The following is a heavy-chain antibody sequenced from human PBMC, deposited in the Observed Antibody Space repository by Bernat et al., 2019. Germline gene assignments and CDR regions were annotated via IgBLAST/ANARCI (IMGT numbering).Heavy chain of an antibody. CDR1: GFTFSSYG. CDR2: IWYDGSKK. CDR3: ARGEDIVVVPGGMRGSDY. V-gene: IGHV3-33*01. D-gene: IGHD2-2*01. Sequence: QVQLVESGGGVVQPGRSLRLSCAASGFTFSSYGMHWVRQAPGKGLEWVAVIWYDGSKKYYADSVKGRFTISRDNSKNTLYLQMNSLRAEDTAVYYCARGEDIVVVPGGMRGSDYWGQGTLVTVSS. J-gene: IGHJ4*02.